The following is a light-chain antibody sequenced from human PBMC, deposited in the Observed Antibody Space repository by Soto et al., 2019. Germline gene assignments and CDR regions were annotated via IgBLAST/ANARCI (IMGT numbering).Light chain of an antibody. CDR2: STN. V-gene: IGLV8-61*01. CDR3: MLYMGGGLVV. Sequence: QAVVTQEPSFSVSPGGTVTLTCGLTSGSVSTTYYPSWYQQTPGQAPRTLIYSTNIRSSGVPDHFSGSILGNKAALTITGAQADDESDYHCMLYMGGGLVVFGGGTQLTVL. CDR1: SGSVSTTYY. J-gene: IGLJ2*01.